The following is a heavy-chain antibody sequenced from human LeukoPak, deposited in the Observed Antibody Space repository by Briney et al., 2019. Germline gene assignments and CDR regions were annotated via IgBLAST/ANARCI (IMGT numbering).Heavy chain of an antibody. CDR1: GFTFSNFA. D-gene: IGHD6-13*01. CDR2: ISYDGSRT. CDR3: ATAPLYSSSWYFRGYFDD. V-gene: IGHV3-30*04. J-gene: IGHJ4*03. Sequence: PGGSLRLSCTASGFTFSNFAMHWGRQAPGTGLEWVAVISYDGSRTDYTVSVNGRFTISRDNSKNTLYLQMNSLRTEDTAVYYCATAPLYSSSWYFRGYFDD.